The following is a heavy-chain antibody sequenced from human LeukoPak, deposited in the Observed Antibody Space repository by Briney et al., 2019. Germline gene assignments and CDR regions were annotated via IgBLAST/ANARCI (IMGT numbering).Heavy chain of an antibody. CDR1: GFTFSNYW. CDR2: IKQDGSEK. CDR3: GRDDWYCHDY. D-gene: IGHD2-21*02. V-gene: IGHV3-7*04. Sequence: GGSLSLSCAASGFTFSNYWMNWVRQAPGKGLEWVANIKQDGSEKYYVDSVKGRFTISRDNAKNSLYLQMNSLRAEDTAVYYCGRDDWYCHDYWGPVTLVTVSS. J-gene: IGHJ4*02.